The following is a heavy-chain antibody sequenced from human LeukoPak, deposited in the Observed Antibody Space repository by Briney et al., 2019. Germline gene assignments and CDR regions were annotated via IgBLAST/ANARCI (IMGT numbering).Heavy chain of an antibody. CDR1: GGSISSYY. CDR3: ARALAVAGRFYFDY. V-gene: IGHV4-59*01. D-gene: IGHD6-19*01. CDR2: IYYSGST. Sequence: PSETLSLTCTASGGSISSYYWSWIRQPPGKGLEWIGSIYYSGSTNYNPSLKSRVTISVDTSKNQFSLKLSSVTAADTAVYYCARALAVAGRFYFDYWGQGTLVTVSS. J-gene: IGHJ4*02.